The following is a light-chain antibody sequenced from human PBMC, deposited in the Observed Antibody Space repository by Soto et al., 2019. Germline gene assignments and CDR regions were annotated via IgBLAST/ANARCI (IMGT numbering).Light chain of an antibody. CDR3: QQRSNWIFT. CDR1: QSVSTF. V-gene: IGKV3-11*01. Sequence: EIVLTQSPATLSLSPGERATLSCRASQSVSTFLAWYQQKTGQAPRLLIYDASNRATGIPARFSGSGSGTDFTLTISSLEREDFAVYYCQQRSNWIFTFGPGTKVDMK. J-gene: IGKJ3*01. CDR2: DAS.